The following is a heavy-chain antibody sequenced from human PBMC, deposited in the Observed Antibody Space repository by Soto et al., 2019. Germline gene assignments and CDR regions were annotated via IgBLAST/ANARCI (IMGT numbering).Heavy chain of an antibody. J-gene: IGHJ4*02. V-gene: IGHV4-34*01. D-gene: IGHD2-15*01. Sequence: SETLSLTCAVYGGSFSGYYWSWIRQPPGKGLEWIGEINHSGSTNYNPSLKSRVTISVDTSKNQFSLKLSSVTAADTAVYYCARPDCSGGSCYSGLLYFDYWGQGTLVTSPQ. CDR1: GGSFSGYY. CDR2: INHSGST. CDR3: ARPDCSGGSCYSGLLYFDY.